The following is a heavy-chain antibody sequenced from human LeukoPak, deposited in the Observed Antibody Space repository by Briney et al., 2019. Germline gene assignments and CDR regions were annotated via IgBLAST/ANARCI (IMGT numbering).Heavy chain of an antibody. CDR3: AREGPYGGYLNY. CDR1: GFTFSNYW. Sequence: PGGSLRLSCAASGFTFSNYWMSWVRQAPGKGLEWVANINQDGSETYYVDSMKGRFTISRDNAKNSLYLQMNSLRAEDTAVYYCAREGPYGGYLNYWGQGTLVTVSS. V-gene: IGHV3-7*03. CDR2: INQDGSET. D-gene: IGHD4-23*01. J-gene: IGHJ4*02.